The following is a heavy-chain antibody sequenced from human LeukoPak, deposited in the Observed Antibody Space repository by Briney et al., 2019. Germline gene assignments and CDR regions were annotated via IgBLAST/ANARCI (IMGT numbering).Heavy chain of an antibody. J-gene: IGHJ5*02. CDR2: INAGNGNT. D-gene: IGHD3-3*01. Sequence: ASVKVSCKASGYTFTSYAMHWVRQAPGQRLEWMGWINAGNGNTKYSQKFQGRVTITRDTSASTAYMELSRLRSDDTAVYYCARVWAQRSYDFWSGSRPLYNWFDPWGQGTLVTVSS. CDR3: ARVWAQRSYDFWSGSRPLYNWFDP. V-gene: IGHV1-3*01. CDR1: GYTFTSYA.